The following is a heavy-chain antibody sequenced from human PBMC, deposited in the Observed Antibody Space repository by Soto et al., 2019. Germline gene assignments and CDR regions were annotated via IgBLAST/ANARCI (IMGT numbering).Heavy chain of an antibody. Sequence: QVQLQESGPGLVKPSETLSLTCTVSGGSISSYYWSWIRQPAGKGLEWIGRIYTSGSNNSNPSPKSRVPMSVDTSKNQSSLKLSSVTAADTAVYYCARSSGLYDSSGDDAFDIWGQGTMVTVSS. V-gene: IGHV4-4*07. D-gene: IGHD3-22*01. CDR3: ARSSGLYDSSGDDAFDI. J-gene: IGHJ3*02. CDR1: GGSISSYY. CDR2: IYTSGSN.